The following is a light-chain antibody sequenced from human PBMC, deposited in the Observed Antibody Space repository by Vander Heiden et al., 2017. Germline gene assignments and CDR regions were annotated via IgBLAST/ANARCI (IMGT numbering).Light chain of an antibody. CDR2: AAS. J-gene: IGKJ1*01. CDR1: QSISSY. CDR3: RQSYSSHWT. Sequence: DIQLTPSPSSLSASVGDRVTITCRASQSISSYLNWYQQKPGKAPKLLIYAASSLQSGDPLMFRGSGCGTDVILLISSLQPEDDFTNYCRQSYSSHWTFGEGTKVEIK. V-gene: IGKV1-39*01.